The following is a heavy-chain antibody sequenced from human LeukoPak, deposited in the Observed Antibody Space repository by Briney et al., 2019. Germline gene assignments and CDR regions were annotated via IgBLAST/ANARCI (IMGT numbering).Heavy chain of an antibody. CDR3: AGVTGDTGVFDI. J-gene: IGHJ3*02. D-gene: IGHD3-10*01. V-gene: IGHV1-46*01. CDR1: GYTFTSYY. Sequence: GASVKVSCKASGYTFTSYYMHWVRQAPGQGLEWMGIINPSGGSTSYAQKFQGRVTMTRDTSTSTVYMELSSLRSEDTAVYYCAGVTGDTGVFDIWGQGKRVTVFS. CDR2: INPSGGST.